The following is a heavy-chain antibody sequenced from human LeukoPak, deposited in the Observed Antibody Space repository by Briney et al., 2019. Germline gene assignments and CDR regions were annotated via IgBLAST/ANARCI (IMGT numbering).Heavy chain of an antibody. J-gene: IGHJ4*02. CDR3: ARATYYSDSGGSTEGIFDH. CDR1: GFTFSAYT. Sequence: PGGSLRLSCAASGFTFSAYTMTWVRQAPRKGLEWVSSISSSNTYMDYADSVKGRFTISRDKAKNSLYLQMNSLRAEDTAVYYCARATYYSDSGGSTEGIFDHRGQGNQVTVSS. V-gene: IGHV3-21*01. D-gene: IGHD3-22*01. CDR2: ISSSNTYM.